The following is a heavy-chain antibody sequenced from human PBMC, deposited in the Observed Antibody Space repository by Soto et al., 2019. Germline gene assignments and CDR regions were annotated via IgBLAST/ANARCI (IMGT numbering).Heavy chain of an antibody. Sequence: SETLSLTCTVSGGSISSYYWSWIRQPPGKGLEWIGYIYYSGSTNYNPSLKSRVTISVDTSKNQFSLKLSSVTAADTAVYYCARQRINRGYRHYYNYTHVSGKGTTVTVSS. D-gene: IGHD5-12*01. CDR1: GGSISSYY. CDR3: ARQRINRGYRHYYNYTHV. V-gene: IGHV4-59*08. J-gene: IGHJ6*03. CDR2: IYYSGST.